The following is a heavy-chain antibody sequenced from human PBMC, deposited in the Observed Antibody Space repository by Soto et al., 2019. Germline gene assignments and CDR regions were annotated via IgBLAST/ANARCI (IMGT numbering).Heavy chain of an antibody. CDR3: ASQRITMVRGIDY. D-gene: IGHD3-10*01. Sequence: LSLTCTVSGGSISSGGYYWSWIRQHPGKGLEWIGYIYYSGSTYYNPSLKSRVTISVDTSKNQFSLKLSSVTAADTAVYYCASQRITMVRGIDYWGQGTLVTVS. CDR2: IYYSGST. V-gene: IGHV4-31*03. J-gene: IGHJ4*02. CDR1: GGSISSGGYY.